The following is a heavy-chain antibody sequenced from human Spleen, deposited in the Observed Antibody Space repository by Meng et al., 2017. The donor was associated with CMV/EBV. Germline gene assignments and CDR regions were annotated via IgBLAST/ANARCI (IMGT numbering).Heavy chain of an antibody. J-gene: IGHJ3*02. V-gene: IGHV6-1*01. D-gene: IGHD6-13*01. Sequence: SQTLSLTRAISGDSVSSNTAVWNWIRQSPSRGLEWLGRTYYRSKWYNDYAVSVKSRIIINPDTYKNHFTLQLNSVTPEDTAVYYCARVTSSRGAFDIWGQGTMVTVSS. CDR3: ARVTSSRGAFDI. CDR1: GDSVSSNTAV. CDR2: TYYRSKWYN.